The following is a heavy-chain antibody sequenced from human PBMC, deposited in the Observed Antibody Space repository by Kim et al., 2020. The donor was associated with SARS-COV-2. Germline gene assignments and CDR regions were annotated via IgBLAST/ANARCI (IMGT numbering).Heavy chain of an antibody. Sequence: SETLSLTCTVSGGSISSGSYYWSWIRQPAGKGLEWIGRIYTSGSTNYNPSLKSRVTISVDTSKNQFSLKLSSGTAADTAVYYCAGESSGYYYDSSGSPGWFDPRGQGTLVTVSS. CDR1: GGSISSGSYY. V-gene: IGHV4-61*02. CDR3: AGESSGYYYDSSGSPGWFDP. D-gene: IGHD3-22*01. CDR2: IYTSGST. J-gene: IGHJ5*02.